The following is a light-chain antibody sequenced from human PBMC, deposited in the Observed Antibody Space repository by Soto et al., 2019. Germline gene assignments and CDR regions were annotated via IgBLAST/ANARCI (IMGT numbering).Light chain of an antibody. CDR3: GAWDSNLSVV. J-gene: IGLJ2*01. CDR1: TSNIGNNY. V-gene: IGLV1-51*01. CDR2: DNN. Sequence: QSVLTQPPSVSAAPGQKVTISCSGSTSNIGNNYVSWYQQLPGTAPRLLIYDNNKRPSGIPDRFSGSKSDTSATLGITGLQTGDEADYYCGAWDSNLSVVFGGGTKLTVL.